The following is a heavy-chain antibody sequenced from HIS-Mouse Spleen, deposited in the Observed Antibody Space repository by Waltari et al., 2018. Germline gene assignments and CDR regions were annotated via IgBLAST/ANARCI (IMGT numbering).Heavy chain of an antibody. CDR3: ARGQNRNPFDY. CDR2: TYYRSKWYN. CDR1: GASLPSHRPA. V-gene: IGHV6-1*01. J-gene: IGHJ4*02. Sequence: QVQLQQSGPGLVKPSQTLSLTCAIPGASLPSHRPAWNWLRQSPSRGLEWLGRTYYRSKWYNDYAVSVKSRITINPDTSKNQFSLQLNSVTPEDTAVYYCARGQNRNPFDYWGQGTLVTVSS.